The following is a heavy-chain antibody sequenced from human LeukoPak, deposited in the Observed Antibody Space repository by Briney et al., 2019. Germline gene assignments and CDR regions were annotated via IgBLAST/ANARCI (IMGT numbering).Heavy chain of an antibody. J-gene: IGHJ3*02. D-gene: IGHD2-21*02. Sequence: GGSLRLSCAASGFTFSSYAMSWVRQAPGKGLEWVSAISGSGGSTYYADSVKGRFTISRDNSKNTLYLQMNSLRAEDTAVYYCATPIFSICGGDCYVGAFDIWGQGTMVTVSS. CDR3: ATPIFSICGGDCYVGAFDI. V-gene: IGHV3-23*01. CDR2: ISGSGGST. CDR1: GFTFSSYA.